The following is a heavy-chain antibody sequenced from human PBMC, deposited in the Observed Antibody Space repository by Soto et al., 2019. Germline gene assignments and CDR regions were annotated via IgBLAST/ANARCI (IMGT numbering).Heavy chain of an antibody. CDR3: ARVGLADRPIPYFDY. D-gene: IGHD6-6*01. V-gene: IGHV1-69*06. CDR2: IIPIFGTA. J-gene: IGHJ4*02. Sequence: SVKVSCKASGGTFSSYAISWVRQAPGQGLEWMGGIIPIFGTANYAQKFQGRVTITADKSTSTAYMELSSLRSEDTAVYYCARVGLADRPIPYFDYCGQRTLVTVSS. CDR1: GGTFSSYA.